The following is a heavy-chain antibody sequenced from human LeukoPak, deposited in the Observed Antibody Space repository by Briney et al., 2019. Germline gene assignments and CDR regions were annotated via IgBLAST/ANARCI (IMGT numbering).Heavy chain of an antibody. V-gene: IGHV3-7*02. CDR2: INQDGSEK. CDR3: AEAGYGGNSFGY. J-gene: IGHJ4*02. Sequence: GGSLRLSCAASGFTFSRHWMSWVRQAPGKGLEWVAIINQDGSEKYYVDSVKGRFTISRDNAKNSLYLEMNSLRAEDTAVYYCAEAGYGGNSFGYWGQGTLVTVSS. CDR1: GFTFSRHW. D-gene: IGHD4-23*01.